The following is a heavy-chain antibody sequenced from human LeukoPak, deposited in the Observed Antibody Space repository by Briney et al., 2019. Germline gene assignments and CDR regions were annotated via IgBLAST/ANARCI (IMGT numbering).Heavy chain of an antibody. CDR1: GYTFTGYY. V-gene: IGHV1-2*02. Sequence: ASVKVSRKASGYTFTGYYMHWVRQAPGQGLEWMGWINPNSGGTNYAQKFQGRVTMTRDTSISTAYMELSRLRSDDTAVYYCARTYYYDSSGYPFDYWGQGTLVTVSS. CDR3: ARTYYYDSSGYPFDY. CDR2: INPNSGGT. D-gene: IGHD3-22*01. J-gene: IGHJ4*02.